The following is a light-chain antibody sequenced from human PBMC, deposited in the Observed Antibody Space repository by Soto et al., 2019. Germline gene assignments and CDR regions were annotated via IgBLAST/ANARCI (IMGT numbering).Light chain of an antibody. Sequence: DIVLTQSSSTLSLSAGERATLSSRASQRVRSYLAGYQQKPGQAPRLLIYDASNRATGSPARCSGGGSGTDFTITISSLEPEDFAVYYCQQRINWPQFTFGPGTKVVS. V-gene: IGKV3-11*01. CDR2: DAS. CDR3: QQRINWPQFT. CDR1: QRVRSY. J-gene: IGKJ3*01.